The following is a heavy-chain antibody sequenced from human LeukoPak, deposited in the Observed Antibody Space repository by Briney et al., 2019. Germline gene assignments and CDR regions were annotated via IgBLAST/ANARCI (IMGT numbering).Heavy chain of an antibody. CDR2: ICYSGST. Sequence: SETLSLTCTVSGGSISSGGYYWSWIRQHPGKGLEWIGYICYSGSTYYNPSLKSRVTISVDTSKNQFSLKLSSVTAADTAVYYCARDQGQKALDYWGQGTLVTVSS. V-gene: IGHV4-31*03. J-gene: IGHJ4*02. CDR3: ARDQGQKALDY. CDR1: GGSISSGGYY.